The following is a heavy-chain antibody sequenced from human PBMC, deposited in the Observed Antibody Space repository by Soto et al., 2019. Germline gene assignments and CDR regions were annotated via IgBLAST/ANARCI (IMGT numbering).Heavy chain of an antibody. CDR3: ARDRKYYYDSSGYYDAFDI. J-gene: IGHJ3*02. Sequence: ASVKVSCKASGYTFTGYYMHWVRQAPGQGLEWMGWINPNSGGTNYAQKFQGWVTMTRDTSISTAYMELSRLGSDDTAVYYCARDRKYYYDSSGYYDAFDIWGQGTMVTVSS. D-gene: IGHD3-22*01. V-gene: IGHV1-2*04. CDR2: INPNSGGT. CDR1: GYTFTGYY.